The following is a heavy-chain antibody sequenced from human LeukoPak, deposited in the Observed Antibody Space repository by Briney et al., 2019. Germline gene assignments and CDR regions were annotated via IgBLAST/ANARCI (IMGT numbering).Heavy chain of an antibody. CDR3: ARGGRERYSSGWTDAFDI. CDR2: ISAYNGNT. J-gene: IGHJ3*02. Sequence: ASVKVSCKASGYTFTSYGISWVRQAPGQGLEWMGWISAYNGNTNYAQKLQGRVTMTTDTSTSTAYMELRSLRSEDTAVYYCARGGRERYSSGWTDAFDIWGQGTMVTVSS. D-gene: IGHD6-19*01. CDR1: GYTFTSYG. V-gene: IGHV1-18*01.